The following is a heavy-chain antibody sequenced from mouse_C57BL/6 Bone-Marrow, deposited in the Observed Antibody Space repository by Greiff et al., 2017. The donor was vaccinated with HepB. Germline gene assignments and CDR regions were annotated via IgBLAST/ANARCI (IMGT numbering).Heavy chain of an antibody. D-gene: IGHD2-5*01. Sequence: VQLKESGGGLVKPGGSLKLSCAASGFTFSSYAMSWVRQTPEKRLEWVATISDGGSYTYYPDNVKGRFTISRDNAKNNLYLQMSHLKSEDTAMYYGARDHYSNPWYFDVWGTGTTVTVSS. CDR2: ISDGGSYT. CDR1: GFTFSSYA. V-gene: IGHV5-4*01. J-gene: IGHJ1*03. CDR3: ARDHYSNPWYFDV.